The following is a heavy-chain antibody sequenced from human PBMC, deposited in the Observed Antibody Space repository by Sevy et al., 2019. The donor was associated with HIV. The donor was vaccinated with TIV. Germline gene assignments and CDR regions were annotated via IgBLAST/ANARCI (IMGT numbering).Heavy chain of an antibody. CDR1: EFRFSDFA. CDR2: ISYDGKRT. V-gene: IGHV3-30*03. D-gene: IGHD6-19*01. J-gene: IGHJ6*02. Sequence: GESLKISCAASEFRFSDFAMHWVRQAPGKGLEWVAFISYDGKRTKYADSVKGRFTVSRDNSDKKFYVRRNSLKVEDAAIYYCAREKVPVASGRRPYYYYYGLDVWGLGTTVTVSS. CDR3: AREKVPVASGRRPYYYYYGLDV.